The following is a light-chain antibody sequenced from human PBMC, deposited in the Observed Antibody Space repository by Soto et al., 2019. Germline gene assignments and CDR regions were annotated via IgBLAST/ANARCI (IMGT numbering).Light chain of an antibody. CDR2: TAS. V-gene: IGKV1-12*01. J-gene: IGKJ2*01. CDR1: QPISSR. CDR3: QQANSFPFT. Sequence: DIQMTQSPSSVSASIGDRVTITCRASQPISSRLAWYQQKPGKAPNLLSYTASSLQSGVPSKFSGSVSRTDFTLTISSLQPEDFATYYCQQANSFPFTFGQGTNLEIK.